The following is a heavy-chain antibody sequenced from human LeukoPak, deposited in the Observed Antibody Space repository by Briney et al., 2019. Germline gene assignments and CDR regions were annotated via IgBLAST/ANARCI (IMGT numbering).Heavy chain of an antibody. V-gene: IGHV3-21*01. CDR2: ISSSSYI. D-gene: IGHD2-2*01. CDR3: ARDIVVVPAAHPFDY. Sequence: GGSLRLSCAASGFTFSSYSMNWVRQAPGKGLEWVSSISSSSYIYYADSVKGRFTISRDNAKNSLYLQMNSLRAEDTAVYYCARDIVVVPAAHPFDYWGQGTLVTVSS. CDR1: GFTFSSYS. J-gene: IGHJ4*02.